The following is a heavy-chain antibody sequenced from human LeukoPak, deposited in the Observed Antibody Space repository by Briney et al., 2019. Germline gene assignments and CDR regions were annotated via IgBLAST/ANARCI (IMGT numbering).Heavy chain of an antibody. Sequence: GGSLRLSCAASGFTFSSYSMNWVRQAPGKGLEWVSYISSSGSTIYYADSVKGRFTISRDNAKNSLYLQMNSLRAEDTAVYHCAELGITMIGGVWGKGTTVTISS. CDR3: AELGITMIGGV. V-gene: IGHV3-48*04. J-gene: IGHJ6*04. CDR1: GFTFSSYS. CDR2: ISSSGSTI. D-gene: IGHD3-10*02.